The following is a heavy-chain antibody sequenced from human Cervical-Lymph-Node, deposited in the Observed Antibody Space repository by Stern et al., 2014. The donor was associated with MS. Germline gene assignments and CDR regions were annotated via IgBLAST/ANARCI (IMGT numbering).Heavy chain of an antibody. J-gene: IGHJ3*02. CDR1: GYSFSSHW. V-gene: IGHV5-51*01. D-gene: IGHD3-22*01. CDR2: IYPGDSDT. Sequence: VQLVQSGAEVKKSGESLKISCKGAGYSFSSHWIAWVRQKPGKGLEWMGIIYPGDSDTRHSPSFQGQVSISVDKSTITAYLQWSSLTDSDTAIYYCARQGNYHDSHAFDIWGQGTMVIVSS. CDR3: ARQGNYHDSHAFDI.